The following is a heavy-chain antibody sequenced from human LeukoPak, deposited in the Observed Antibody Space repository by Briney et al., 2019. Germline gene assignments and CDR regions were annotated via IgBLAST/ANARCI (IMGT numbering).Heavy chain of an antibody. Sequence: ASVKVSCKASGYPSTGYYLHWVRQAPGQRLEWMRWINPNSGFTNYAQKFQGRVTMTRDTSISTAYMEQSRLRSDDTAVYYCARLADCSSSSCRSFDYWGQGTLVTVSS. J-gene: IGHJ4*02. D-gene: IGHD2-2*01. CDR2: INPNSGFT. V-gene: IGHV1-2*02. CDR3: ARLADCSSSSCRSFDY. CDR1: GYPSTGYY.